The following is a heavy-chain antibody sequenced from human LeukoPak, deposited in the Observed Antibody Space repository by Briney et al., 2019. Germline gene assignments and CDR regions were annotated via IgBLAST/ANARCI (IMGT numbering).Heavy chain of an antibody. CDR1: GFTFSSYG. D-gene: IGHD3-22*01. V-gene: IGHV3-30*18. J-gene: IGHJ4*02. Sequence: GGSLRLSCAASGFTFSSYGMHWVRQAPGKGLEWVAVISYDGSNKYYADSVKGRFTISRDNSKNTLYLQMNSLRAEDTAVYYCAKGPYYYDSSGYYLDYWGQGTLVNVSS. CDR3: AKGPYYYDSSGYYLDY. CDR2: ISYDGSNK.